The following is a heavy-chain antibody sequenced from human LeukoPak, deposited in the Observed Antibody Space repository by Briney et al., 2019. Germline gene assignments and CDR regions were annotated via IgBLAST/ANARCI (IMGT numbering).Heavy chain of an antibody. CDR1: GFTFSSYW. V-gene: IGHV3-7*01. CDR2: IKQDGSEK. D-gene: IGHD6-19*01. J-gene: IGHJ6*03. Sequence: GGPLRLSCAASGFTFSSYWMIWVRQAPGKGLEGVAHIKQDGSEKYYVDSVKGRFTISRDNAKNSLYLQMNSLRAEDTAVYYCARDNIAVAGSFSYYYYMDVWGKGTTVTISS. CDR3: ARDNIAVAGSFSYYYYMDV.